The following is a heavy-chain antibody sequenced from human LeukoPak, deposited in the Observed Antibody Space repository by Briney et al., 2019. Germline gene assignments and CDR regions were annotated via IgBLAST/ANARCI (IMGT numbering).Heavy chain of an antibody. CDR3: ARALRFSLYYFDY. J-gene: IGHJ4*02. D-gene: IGHD3-3*01. CDR1: GGTFSSYA. V-gene: IGHV1-69*13. CDR2: IIPIFGTA. Sequence: GASVKVSCKASGGTFSSYAISWVRQAPGQGLDWMGGIIPIFGTANYAQKFQGRVTITADEPTSTAYMELSSLRSEDTAVYYCARALRFSLYYFDYWGQGTLVTVSS.